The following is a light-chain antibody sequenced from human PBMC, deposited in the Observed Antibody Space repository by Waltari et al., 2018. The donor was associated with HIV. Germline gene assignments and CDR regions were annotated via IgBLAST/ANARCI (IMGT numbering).Light chain of an antibody. Sequence: EIVLTQSPATLSLSPGERATLSCRASQSVSSWLAWYQHKPGQAPRLLIYDASNRATGISARFSGSGSGTDFTLTISSLEPEDFAVYYCQQRTNWPITFGQGTRLEIK. J-gene: IGKJ5*01. CDR2: DAS. CDR3: QQRTNWPIT. V-gene: IGKV3-11*01. CDR1: QSVSSW.